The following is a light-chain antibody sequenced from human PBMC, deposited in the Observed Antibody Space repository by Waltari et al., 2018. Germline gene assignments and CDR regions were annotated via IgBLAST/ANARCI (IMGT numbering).Light chain of an antibody. CDR1: SSDVGRYDL. V-gene: IGLV2-23*01. CDR3: CSYADSRTWV. CDR2: EDS. Sequence: QSALTQPASVSGSPGQSIPISCTGRSSDVGRYDLVSWYQHHPDKAPQVIIFEDSKRPSGVSNRFSGSKSGNTASLTISGLQAEDEADYYCCSYADSRTWVFGGGTKLTVL. J-gene: IGLJ3*02.